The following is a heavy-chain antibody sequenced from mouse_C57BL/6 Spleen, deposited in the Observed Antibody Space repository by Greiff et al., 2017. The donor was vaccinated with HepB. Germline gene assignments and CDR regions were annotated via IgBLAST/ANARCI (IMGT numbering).Heavy chain of an antibody. J-gene: IGHJ3*01. V-gene: IGHV14-4*01. CDR1: GFNIKDDY. CDR2: IDPENGDT. CDR3: TTWDRFAY. D-gene: IGHD3-3*01. Sequence: VQLKESGAELVRPGASVKLSCTASGFNIKDDYMHWVKQRPEQGLEWIGWIDPENGDTEYASKFQGKATITADTSSNTAYLQLSILTSEDTAVYYCTTWDRFAYWGQGTLVTVSA.